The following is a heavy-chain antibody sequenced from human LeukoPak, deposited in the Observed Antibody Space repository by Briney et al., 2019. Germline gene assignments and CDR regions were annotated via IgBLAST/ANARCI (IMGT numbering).Heavy chain of an antibody. CDR1: GGSISSYY. Sequence: PSETLSLTCTVSGGSISSYYWSWIRQPAGKGLEWIGRIYTSGSTNYNPSLKSRVTISVDTSKNQFSLKLSSVTAADTAVYYCARGNLPEYDFWSGYWVYNWFDPWGQGTLVTVSS. D-gene: IGHD3-3*01. J-gene: IGHJ5*02. CDR2: IYTSGST. V-gene: IGHV4-4*07. CDR3: ARGNLPEYDFWSGYWVYNWFDP.